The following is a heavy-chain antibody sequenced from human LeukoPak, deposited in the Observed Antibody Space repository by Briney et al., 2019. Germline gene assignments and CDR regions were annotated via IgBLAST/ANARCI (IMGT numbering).Heavy chain of an antibody. Sequence: GASVTVSCTASGYTFTGYYMHWVRQAPGQGLEWMGWINPNSGGTNFAQKFQGRVTMTRDTSISTAYMELSRLRSDDTAVYYCARDISGSSYPYFDYWGQGTLVTVSS. CDR3: ARDISGSSYPYFDY. CDR1: GYTFTGYY. V-gene: IGHV1-2*02. J-gene: IGHJ4*02. D-gene: IGHD1-26*01. CDR2: INPNSGGT.